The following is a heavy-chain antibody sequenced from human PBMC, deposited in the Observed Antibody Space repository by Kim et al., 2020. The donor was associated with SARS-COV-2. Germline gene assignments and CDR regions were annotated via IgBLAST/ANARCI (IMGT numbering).Heavy chain of an antibody. CDR2: IWYDGSNK. J-gene: IGHJ1*01. Sequence: GGYLRLSCAASGFTFSSYGMHWVRQAPGKGLEWVAVIWYDGSNKYYADSVKGRFTISRDNSKNTLYLQMNSLRAEDTAVYYCARDAPFGVKGLGFQHWGQGTLVTVSS. CDR1: GFTFSSYG. V-gene: IGHV3-33*01. CDR3: ARDAPFGVKGLGFQH. D-gene: IGHD3-3*01.